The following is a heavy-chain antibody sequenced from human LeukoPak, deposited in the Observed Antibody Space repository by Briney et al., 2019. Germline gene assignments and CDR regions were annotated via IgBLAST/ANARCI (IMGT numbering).Heavy chain of an antibody. J-gene: IGHJ6*03. CDR1: GFTFSSYW. V-gene: IGHV3-74*01. Sequence: PGGSLRLSCAASGFTFSSYWMHWVRQAPGKGLVWVSRINSDGSTTSYADSVKGRFTISRDNAKNSLYLQMNSLRAEDTAVYYCARDRDDFWYYYYMDVWGKGTTVTVSS. CDR3: ARDRDDFWYYYYMDV. CDR2: INSDGSTT. D-gene: IGHD3-3*01.